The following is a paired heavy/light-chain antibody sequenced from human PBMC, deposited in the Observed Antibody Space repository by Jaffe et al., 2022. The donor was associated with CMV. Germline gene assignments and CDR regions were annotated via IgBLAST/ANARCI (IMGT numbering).Heavy chain of an antibody. CDR1: GYTFTSYY. CDR2: INPSGGST. J-gene: IGHJ6*02. CDR3: ARSETTYYYDSSGYLAYYYYGMDV. V-gene: IGHV1-46*01. Sequence: QVQLVQSGAEVKKPGASVKVSCKASGYTFTSYYMHWVRQAPGQGLEWMGIINPSGGSTSYAQKFQGRVTMTRDTSTSTVYMELSSLRSEDTAVYYCARSETTYYYDSSGYLAYYYYGMDVWGQGTTVTVSS. D-gene: IGHD3-22*01.
Light chain of an antibody. CDR1: KLGDKY. CDR2: QDS. CDR3: QAWDSSSHVV. V-gene: IGLV3-1*01. J-gene: IGLJ2*01. Sequence: SYELTQPPSVSVSPGQTASITCSGDKLGDKYACWYQQKPGQSPVLVIYQDSKRPSGIPERFSGSNSGNTATLTISGTQAMDEADYYCQAWDSSSHVVFGGGTKLTVL.